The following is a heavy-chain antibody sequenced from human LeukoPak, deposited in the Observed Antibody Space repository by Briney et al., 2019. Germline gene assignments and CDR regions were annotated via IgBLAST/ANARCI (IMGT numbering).Heavy chain of an antibody. D-gene: IGHD3-16*02. CDR3: ARAFFRLGELSLYRYNWFDP. J-gene: IGHJ5*02. V-gene: IGHV3-21*01. CDR2: ISSSSSYI. Sequence: PGGSLRLSCAASGFTFSSYWMNWVRQAPGKGLEWVSSISSSSSYIYYADSVKGRFTISRDNAKNSLYLQMSSLRAEDTAVYYCARAFFRLGELSLYRYNWFDPWGQGTLVTVSS. CDR1: GFTFSSYW.